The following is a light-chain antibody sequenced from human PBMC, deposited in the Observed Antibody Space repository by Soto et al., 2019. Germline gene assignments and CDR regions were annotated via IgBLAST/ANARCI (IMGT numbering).Light chain of an antibody. CDR3: ESYDSNPWV. CDR1: SGSIASNY. V-gene: IGLV6-57*03. Sequence: NFMLTQPHSVSESPGKTVTMSCTRSSGSIASNYVQWFQLRPGSAPTTVIYDDNQRPSGVPDRFSGSIDRSSNSAILTISGLKTEDEADYFCESYDSNPWVFGGGTKLTVL. J-gene: IGLJ3*02. CDR2: DDN.